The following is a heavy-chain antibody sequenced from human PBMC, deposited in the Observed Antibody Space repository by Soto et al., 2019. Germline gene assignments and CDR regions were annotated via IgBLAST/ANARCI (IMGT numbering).Heavy chain of an antibody. V-gene: IGHV1-69*02. CDR2: ILPIIDIP. J-gene: IGHJ4*02. CDR3: ARGPLVVLNYFDS. Sequence: QVQLVQSGAEVKKPGSSVKVSCKASGGTFRNYPINWVRQAPGQGLEWMGSILPIIDIPDYAQNFQARLTITADKSTSKAYMEMSSLRSEDTAMYFCARGPLVVLNYFDSWGQGTLVTVSS. D-gene: IGHD2-2*01. CDR1: GGTFRNYP.